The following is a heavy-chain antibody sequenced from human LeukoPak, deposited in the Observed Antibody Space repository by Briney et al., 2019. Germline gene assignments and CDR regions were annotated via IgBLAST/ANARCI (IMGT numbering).Heavy chain of an antibody. Sequence: GGSLRLSCAASGFTFSSYAMHWVRQAPGKGLEYVSAISSNGGSTYYANSVKGGFTISRDNSKNTLYLQMGSLRAEDMAVYYCARGVGYYDFWSGYHDYWGQGTLVTVSS. J-gene: IGHJ4*02. D-gene: IGHD3-3*01. CDR3: ARGVGYYDFWSGYHDY. CDR1: GFTFSSYA. V-gene: IGHV3-64*01. CDR2: ISSNGGST.